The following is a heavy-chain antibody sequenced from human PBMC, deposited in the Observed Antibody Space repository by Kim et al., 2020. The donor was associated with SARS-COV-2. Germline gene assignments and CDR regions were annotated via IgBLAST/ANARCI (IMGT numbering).Heavy chain of an antibody. CDR3: TGGRWPYGGFDD. D-gene: IGHD4-17*01. Sequence: GGSLRLSCVTSGFTFADYAMTWFRQAPGKGLEWVGLIRTELYGGTPEYAASVKGRFSVSRDDSKSIVYLQMDSLKPDDTGVYYCTGGRWPYGGFDDWGQGGIVTVSS. J-gene: IGHJ4*02. CDR1: GFTFADYA. V-gene: IGHV3-49*03. CDR2: IRTELYGGTP.